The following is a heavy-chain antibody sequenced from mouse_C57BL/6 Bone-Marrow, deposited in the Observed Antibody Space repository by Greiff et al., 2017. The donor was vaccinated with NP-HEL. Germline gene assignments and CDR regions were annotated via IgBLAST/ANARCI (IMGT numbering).Heavy chain of an antibody. CDR2: IYPRSGNT. CDR1: GYTFTSYG. Sequence: VKLVESGAELARPGASVKLSCKASGYTFTSYGISWVKQRTGQGLEWIGEIYPRSGNTYYNEKFKGKATLTADKSSSTAYMELRSLTSEDSAVYFCARSFGWSPLDYWGQGTTLTVSS. J-gene: IGHJ2*01. V-gene: IGHV1-81*01. CDR3: ARSFGWSPLDY. D-gene: IGHD1-1*02.